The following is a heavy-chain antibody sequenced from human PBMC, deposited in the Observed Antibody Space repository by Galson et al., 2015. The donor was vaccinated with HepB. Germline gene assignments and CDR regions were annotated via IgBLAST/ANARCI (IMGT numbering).Heavy chain of an antibody. CDR2: IDPSGTYG. Sequence: QSGAEVKKPGESLKISCKVSGYSFSDYWISWVRQMPGKGLEWLGRIDPSGTYGNPSPYFQGHVTISADTSISVVYLQWNSLKASDTAIYYCARHGDGGSYSQDHWGQGTLVTVAS. V-gene: IGHV5-10-1*01. CDR3: ARHGDGGSYSQDH. D-gene: IGHD1-26*01. J-gene: IGHJ4*02. CDR1: GYSFSDYW.